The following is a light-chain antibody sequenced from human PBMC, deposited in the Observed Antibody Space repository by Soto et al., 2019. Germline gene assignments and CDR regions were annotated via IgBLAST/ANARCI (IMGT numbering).Light chain of an antibody. J-gene: IGKJ1*01. CDR1: KSISSN. Sequence: EIVMTQSPVTLSASPGERVTLSCRTNKSISSNLAWYQQKRGQAPRLLISGVSTRASGVPDRFSGSGSVADFTLTISSLEPEDFAVYYCQQRSNWPWTFGQGTKVDI. CDR2: GVS. V-gene: IGKV3-11*01. CDR3: QQRSNWPWT.